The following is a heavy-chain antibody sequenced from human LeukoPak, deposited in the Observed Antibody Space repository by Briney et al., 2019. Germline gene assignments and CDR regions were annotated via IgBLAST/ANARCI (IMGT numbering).Heavy chain of an antibody. CDR1: GFTFSSYW. CDR2: IKQDGSEK. CDR3: ARDIPLAGEEEGPNWFDP. J-gene: IGHJ5*02. Sequence: GGSLRLSCAASGFTFSSYWMSWVRQAPGKGLEWVANIKQDGSEKYYVDSVKGRFTISRDNAKNSLYLQMNSLRAEDTAVYYCARDIPLAGEEEGPNWFDPWGQGPWSPSPQ. V-gene: IGHV3-7*03. D-gene: IGHD6-19*01.